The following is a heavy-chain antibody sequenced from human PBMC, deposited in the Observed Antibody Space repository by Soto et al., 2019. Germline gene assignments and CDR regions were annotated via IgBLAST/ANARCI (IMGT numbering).Heavy chain of an antibody. CDR1: GFTFTTHA. J-gene: IGHJ6*02. CDR2: FSGSGGNI. Sequence: EVQLLESGGGLVQPGGSLRLSCVASGFTFTTHAMSWVRQSPGKGLVRVSTFSGSGGNIYYAEAVKGRLTISRDDSKSTLYLQMNSLRVEDTAVYYCAKDPPWTVGPLAMDVWGQGTTVTVSS. D-gene: IGHD3-10*01. CDR3: AKDPPWTVGPLAMDV. V-gene: IGHV3-23*01.